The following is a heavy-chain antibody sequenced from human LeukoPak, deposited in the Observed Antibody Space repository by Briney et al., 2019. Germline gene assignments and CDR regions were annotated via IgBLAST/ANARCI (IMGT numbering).Heavy chain of an antibody. D-gene: IGHD1-26*01. V-gene: IGHV4-39*07. CDR2: IYYYGST. CDR1: GGSVTSSTFY. J-gene: IGHJ1*01. Sequence: PSETLSLTCTVSGGSVTSSTFYWGWIRQPPGRGLEWIGSIYYYGSTYYNPSLKSRVTISVDTSKNQFSLKLSSVTAADTAVYYCARDYRLTQIQYWGQGTLVTVSS. CDR3: ARDYRLTQIQY.